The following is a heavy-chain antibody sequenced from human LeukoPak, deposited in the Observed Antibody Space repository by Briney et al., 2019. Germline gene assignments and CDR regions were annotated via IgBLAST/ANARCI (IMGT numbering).Heavy chain of an antibody. CDR2: ISSSSSYI. J-gene: IGHJ6*03. Sequence: GGSLRLSCAASGFTFSSYSMNWVRQAPGKGLEWVSSISSSSSYIYYADSVKGRFTISRDNAKNSLYLQMNSLRAEDTAVYYCARAEYGVVIGNMDVWGKGTTVTVSS. CDR1: GFTFSSYS. CDR3: ARAEYGVVIGNMDV. D-gene: IGHD2-21*01. V-gene: IGHV3-21*01.